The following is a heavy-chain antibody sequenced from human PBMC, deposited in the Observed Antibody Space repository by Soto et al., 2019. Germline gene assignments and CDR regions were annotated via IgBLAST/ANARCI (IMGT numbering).Heavy chain of an antibody. D-gene: IGHD3-10*01. V-gene: IGHV3-9*01. CDR3: AKASSGELEI. Sequence: EVQLVESGGGLVQPGRSLRLSCAASGFTFDDYAMHWVRQVPGKGLEWVSGISWNSGSTYYADSVKGRFTISRDNSKNTLYLQMNSLRAEDTAVYYCAKASSGELEIWGQGTLVTVSS. J-gene: IGHJ4*02. CDR2: ISWNSGST. CDR1: GFTFDDYA.